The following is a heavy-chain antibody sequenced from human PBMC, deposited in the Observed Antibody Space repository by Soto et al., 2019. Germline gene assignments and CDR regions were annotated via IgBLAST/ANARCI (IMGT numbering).Heavy chain of an antibody. J-gene: IGHJ4*02. D-gene: IGHD3-9*01. CDR1: GFTFRSYW. CDR3: AREGYDILTGYPYYFDY. Sequence: PGGSLRLSCAASGFTFRSYWISWVRQAPGKGLEWVANIKQDGSEKYYVDSVKGRFTISRDNAKNSLYLQMNSLRAEDTAVYYCAREGYDILTGYPYYFDYWGQGTLVTVSS. CDR2: IKQDGSEK. V-gene: IGHV3-7*01.